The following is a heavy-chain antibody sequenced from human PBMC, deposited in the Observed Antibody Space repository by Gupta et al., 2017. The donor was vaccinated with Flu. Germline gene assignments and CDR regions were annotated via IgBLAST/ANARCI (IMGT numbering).Heavy chain of an antibody. Sequence: GSISSYYWSWIRQPAGKGLEWIGYIYYSGSTNYNPSLKSRVTISVDTSKNQFSLKLSSVTAADTAVYYCARGYDTIDYWGQGTLVTVSS. J-gene: IGHJ4*02. CDR1: GSISSYY. CDR3: ARGYDTIDY. CDR2: IYYSGST. D-gene: IGHD3-22*01. V-gene: IGHV4-59*01.